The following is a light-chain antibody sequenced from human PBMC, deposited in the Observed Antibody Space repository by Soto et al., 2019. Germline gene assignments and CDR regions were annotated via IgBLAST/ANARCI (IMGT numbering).Light chain of an antibody. CDR2: LGS. V-gene: IGKV2-28*01. Sequence: DIVMTQSPLSLPVTSGEPASISCRSSQSLLHGNGYNYLEWYLQKPGQSPQLLIYLGSNRASGVPDRFSGSGSDTDFTLKISRVEAEDVGIYYCMQALQTPYTFGQGTKVEVK. J-gene: IGKJ2*01. CDR1: QSLLHGNGYNY. CDR3: MQALQTPYT.